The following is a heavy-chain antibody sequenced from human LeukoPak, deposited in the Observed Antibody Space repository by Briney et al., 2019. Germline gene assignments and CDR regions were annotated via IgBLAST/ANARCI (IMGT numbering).Heavy chain of an antibody. CDR2: ISSSSSYI. D-gene: IGHD3-3*01. CDR1: LLTFSSYS. J-gene: IGHJ5*02. Sequence: PGGSLRLSRAPSLLTFSSYSINAVRQAPGKGLEWVSSISSSSSYIYYADSVKGRFTISRDNAKNPLYLQMNSVRDADTAVYYCARSSPPSWRGYPRNWFDPWGQGNLVTVSS. CDR3: ARSSPPSWRGYPRNWFDP. V-gene: IGHV3-21*01.